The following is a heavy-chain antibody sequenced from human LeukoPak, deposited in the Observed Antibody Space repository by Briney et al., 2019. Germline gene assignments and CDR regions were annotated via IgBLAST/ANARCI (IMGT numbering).Heavy chain of an antibody. D-gene: IGHD3-10*01. CDR1: GYTFTSYD. CDR2: MNPNSGNT. CDR3: ARGTSMVRGVIIRYYYYYMDV. V-gene: IGHV1-8*01. Sequence: ASVKVSCKASGYTFTSYDINWVRQATGQGLEWMGWMNPNSGNTGYAQKFQGRVTMTRNTSISTAYMELSSLRSEDTAVYYCARGTSMVRGVIIRYYYYYMDVWGKGTTVTISS. J-gene: IGHJ6*03.